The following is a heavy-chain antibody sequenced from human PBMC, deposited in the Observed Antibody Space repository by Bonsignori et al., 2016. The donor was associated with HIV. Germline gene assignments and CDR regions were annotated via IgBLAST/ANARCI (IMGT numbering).Heavy chain of an antibody. D-gene: IGHD5-12*01. Sequence: WVRQAPGQGLEWMGGILPRLNAPNYSQKFRGRVTITADESTRTAHLELSSLRSDDTAAYYCARGVVAYSVSYTYMDVWGKGTPVTVSS. CDR3: ARGVVAYSVSYTYMDV. J-gene: IGHJ6*03. V-gene: IGHV1-69*01. CDR2: ILPRLNAP.